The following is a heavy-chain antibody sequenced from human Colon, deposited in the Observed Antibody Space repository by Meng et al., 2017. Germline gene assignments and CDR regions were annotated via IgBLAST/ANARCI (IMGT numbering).Heavy chain of an antibody. V-gene: IGHV4-39*01. D-gene: IGHD3-10*01. CDR3: ARRRGGSGRDC. Sequence: QPQPPASCRALVDRSEALSLTGIVSGASNSGNCYYWDWVRQPPGKGLEWIGAIYHSGSTSYIPSLLSRVTMFVDTSKNQFSLMLTSVTATDTAVYYCARRRGGSGRDCWGQGTLVTVSS. J-gene: IGHJ4*02. CDR1: GASNSGNCYY. CDR2: IYHSGST.